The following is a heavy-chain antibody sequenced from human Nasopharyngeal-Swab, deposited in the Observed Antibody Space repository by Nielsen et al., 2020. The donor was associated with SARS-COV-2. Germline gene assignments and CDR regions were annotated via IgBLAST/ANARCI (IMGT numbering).Heavy chain of an antibody. J-gene: IGHJ6*02. Sequence: SETLSLTCAVSGGSISSSNWWSWVRQPPGKGLEWIGEIYHSGSTNYNPSLKSRLTISVDKSKNQFSLKLSSVTAADTAVYYCARDPEGYSSGWYGFLSGGLVLDYYYYGMDVWGQGTTVTVSS. CDR1: GGSISSSNW. CDR2: IYHSGST. D-gene: IGHD6-19*01. V-gene: IGHV4-4*02. CDR3: ARDPEGYSSGWYGFLSGGLVLDYYYYGMDV.